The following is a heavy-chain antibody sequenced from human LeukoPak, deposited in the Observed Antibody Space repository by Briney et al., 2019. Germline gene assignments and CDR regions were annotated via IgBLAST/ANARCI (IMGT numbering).Heavy chain of an antibody. CDR1: GFTFSSYS. CDR3: ARDRDWAFDY. D-gene: IGHD3/OR15-3a*01. V-gene: IGHV3-48*01. Sequence: GGSLRLSCAASGFTFSSYSMNWVRQAPGKGLEWVSYISSSSTIYYADSVKGRFTISRDNAKNSLYLQMNSLRAEDTAVYYCARDRDWAFDYWGQGTLVTVSS. CDR2: ISSSSTI. J-gene: IGHJ4*02.